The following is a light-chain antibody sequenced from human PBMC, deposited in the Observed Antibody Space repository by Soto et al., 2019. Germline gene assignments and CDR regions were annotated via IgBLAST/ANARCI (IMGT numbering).Light chain of an antibody. J-gene: IGKJ1*01. V-gene: IGKV1-6*01. Sequence: AIQMTQSPSSLSASVGDRVTITCRASQAIRNDLGWFQQKPGKAPKLLIYGASRLQSWVPSRFSSSGSGTEFILTVTSLQPEDFATYYCLQEFNLPLTFGQGTKVEIK. CDR3: LQEFNLPLT. CDR2: GAS. CDR1: QAIRND.